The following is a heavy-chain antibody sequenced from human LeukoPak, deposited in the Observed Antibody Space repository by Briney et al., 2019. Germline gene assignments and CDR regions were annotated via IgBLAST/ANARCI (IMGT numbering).Heavy chain of an antibody. V-gene: IGHV4-61*01. CDR2: IYYSGST. CDR3: ASYSYGLQDWFDP. J-gene: IGHJ5*02. Sequence: PETLSLTCTVSGGSVSSGSYYWSWIRQPPGKGLEWVGYIYYSGSTNYNPSLKSRVTISVDTSKNQFSLKLSSVTAADTAVYYCASYSYGLQDWFDPWGQGTLVTVSS. CDR1: GGSVSSGSYY. D-gene: IGHD5-18*01.